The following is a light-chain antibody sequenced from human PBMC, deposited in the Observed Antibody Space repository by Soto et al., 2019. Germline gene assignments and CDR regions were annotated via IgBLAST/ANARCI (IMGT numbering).Light chain of an antibody. CDR3: QQHSNSPLT. CDR1: QFVTSTY. CDR2: GAS. Sequence: EIVLTQSAGALSLSPGARATLSCRASQFVTSTYLAWYPQRPGQAPRLLIYGASSRATGIPDRFSGSGSETDFTLTISRLESEDFAVYYCQQHSNSPLTFGGGTKVDIK. J-gene: IGKJ4*01. V-gene: IGKV3-20*01.